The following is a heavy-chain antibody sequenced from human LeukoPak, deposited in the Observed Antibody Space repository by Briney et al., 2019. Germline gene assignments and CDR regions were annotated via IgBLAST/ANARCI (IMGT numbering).Heavy chain of an antibody. Sequence: GGSLRLSCAASGFTVRSNYMNWVRQAPGKGLEWVSIIYSDGTTYYADSVRGRFTISRDNSKNTLYLQMNSLRAEDTAVYYCARLMVRGVLGPWGQGTLVTVSS. J-gene: IGHJ5*02. V-gene: IGHV3-66*01. CDR1: GFTVRSNY. CDR2: IYSDGTT. CDR3: ARLMVRGVLGP. D-gene: IGHD3-10*01.